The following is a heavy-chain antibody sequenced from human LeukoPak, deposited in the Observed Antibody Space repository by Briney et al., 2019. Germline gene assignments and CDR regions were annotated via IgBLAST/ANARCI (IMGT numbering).Heavy chain of an antibody. D-gene: IGHD5-24*01. V-gene: IGHV1-18*01. Sequence: ASVKVSCKASGYTFKSYGISWVRQAPGQGLEWMGWISACNGNTNYAQKLQGRVTMTTDTSTSTAYMELRSLRSDDTAVYYCARGRVPGRRDGYRNPYYFDYWGQGTLVTVSS. J-gene: IGHJ4*02. CDR1: GYTFKSYG. CDR3: ARGRVPGRRDGYRNPYYFDY. CDR2: ISACNGNT.